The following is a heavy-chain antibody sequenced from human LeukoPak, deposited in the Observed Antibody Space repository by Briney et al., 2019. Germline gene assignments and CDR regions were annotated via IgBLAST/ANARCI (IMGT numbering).Heavy chain of an antibody. V-gene: IGHV3-20*04. D-gene: IGHD6-13*01. J-gene: IGHJ4*02. CDR2: INWNGSIT. Sequence: GGSLRLSCAASGFIFDDYGMSWVRQAPGKGLEWVSGINWNGSITGYADSVKGRFTISRDNAKNSLYLQMNGLRAEDTALYYCAKSPHTAGGSWDYFDYWGQGTLVTVSS. CDR1: GFIFDDYG. CDR3: AKSPHTAGGSWDYFDY.